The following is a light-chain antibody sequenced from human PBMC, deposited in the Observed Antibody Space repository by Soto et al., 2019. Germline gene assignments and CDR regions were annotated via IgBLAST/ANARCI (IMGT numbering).Light chain of an antibody. V-gene: IGKV3D-7*01. J-gene: IGKJ1*01. Sequence: VLTQSPATLSLSAGERATLSCRASRSVTNTYLSWYQHKPGQAPRLLLYATSTRAAAIPARFSGSGSGTEFTLTISSLQSEDFAVYYCQQYNNWRTFGQGTKVDI. CDR3: QQYNNWRT. CDR2: ATS. CDR1: RSVTNTY.